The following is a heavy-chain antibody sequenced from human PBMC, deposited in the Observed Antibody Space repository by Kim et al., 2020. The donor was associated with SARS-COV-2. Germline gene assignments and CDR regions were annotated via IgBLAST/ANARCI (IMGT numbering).Heavy chain of an antibody. Sequence: YVDSVKGRFTISRDNAKNSLYLHMNSLRVEDTAEYYCARDERISPFGVFVYWGQGTRVTVSS. V-gene: IGHV3-7*03. CDR3: ARDERISPFGVFVY. J-gene: IGHJ4*02. D-gene: IGHD3-3*01.